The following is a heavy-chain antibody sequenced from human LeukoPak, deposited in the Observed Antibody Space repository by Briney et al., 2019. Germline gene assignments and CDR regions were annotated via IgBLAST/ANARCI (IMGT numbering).Heavy chain of an antibody. D-gene: IGHD3-22*01. J-gene: IGHJ3*02. CDR1: EFTFSSYW. CDR2: IKQDGSEK. Sequence: GGSLRLSCAASEFTFSSYWMHWVRQAPGKGLEWVANIKQDGSEKYYVDSVKGRFTISRDNAKNSLYLQMNSLRAEDTAVYYCARFDSSGYFGIWGQGTMVTVSS. CDR3: ARFDSSGYFGI. V-gene: IGHV3-7*01.